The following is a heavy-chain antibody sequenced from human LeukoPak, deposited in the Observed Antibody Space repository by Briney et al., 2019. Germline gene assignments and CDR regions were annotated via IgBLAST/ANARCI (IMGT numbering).Heavy chain of an antibody. CDR3: AKTMSSSWYRDFDY. Sequence: GGSLRLSCAASGFTFSGSAMHWVRQASGKGLEWVGRIRSKANCYATAYAASVKGRFTISRDNSKNTLYLQMNSLRAEDTAVYYCAKTMSSSWYRDFDYWGQGTLVTVSS. CDR1: GFTFSGSA. J-gene: IGHJ4*02. D-gene: IGHD6-13*01. CDR2: IRSKANCYAT. V-gene: IGHV3-73*01.